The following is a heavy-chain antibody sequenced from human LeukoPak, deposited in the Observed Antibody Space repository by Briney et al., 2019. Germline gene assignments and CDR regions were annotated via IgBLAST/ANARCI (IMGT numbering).Heavy chain of an antibody. CDR1: GYTFTSYH. D-gene: IGHD2-8*01. Sequence: ASVTVSCKASGYTFTSYHMHWVRQAPGQGLEWMGLINLSGGSTTYAQRFQGRVTLTRDTSTSTVYMELSSLRSEDTAVYYCARDYVDDIPMIKDYWGQGTLVTASS. CDR3: ARDYVDDIPMIKDY. CDR2: INLSGGST. J-gene: IGHJ4*02. V-gene: IGHV1-46*01.